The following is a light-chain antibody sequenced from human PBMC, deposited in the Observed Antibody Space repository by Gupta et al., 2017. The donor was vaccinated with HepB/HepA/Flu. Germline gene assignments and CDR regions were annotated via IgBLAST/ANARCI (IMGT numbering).Light chain of an antibody. CDR1: QSISTS. J-gene: IGKJ3*01. CDR3: QESLPTPLT. CDR2: AAS. Sequence: DLQMTQSPSSLSASVGDRVTITCRTSQSISTSLNWYQQRPGKAPNFLIYAASSLHNGVPARFSGSGSGTNFRLKISSLKPEDVATYYCQESLPTPLTFGPGTRVDFK. V-gene: IGKV1-39*01.